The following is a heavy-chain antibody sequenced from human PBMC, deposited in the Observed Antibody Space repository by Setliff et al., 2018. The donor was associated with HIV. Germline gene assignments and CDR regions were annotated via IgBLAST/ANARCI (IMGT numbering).Heavy chain of an antibody. CDR3: ARGRRVSSNYYYYYYMDV. CDR2: IQYDGKRI. D-gene: IGHD2-2*01. CDR1: GFAFSTYG. Sequence: GGSLRLSCAASGFAFSTYGMHWVRQAPGKGLEWVAFIQYDGKRIYYGESVNGRFTTSRDNPKNTLYLQMNSLRPEDTAVYYCARGRRVSSNYYYYYYMDVWGKGTTVTVSS. J-gene: IGHJ6*03. V-gene: IGHV3-30*02.